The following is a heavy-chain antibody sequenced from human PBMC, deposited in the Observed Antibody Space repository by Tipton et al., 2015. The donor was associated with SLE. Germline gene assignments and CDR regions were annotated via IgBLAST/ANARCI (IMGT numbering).Heavy chain of an antibody. Sequence: SLRLSCAASGFTFSTYTMNWFRQAPGKGLEWVSSITSSSYYIHYAASVKGRFTISRDNAKNSLYLQMNSLRAEDTAVYYCARNYDRFTGYPFADNFDSWGQGTLVTVSS. V-gene: IGHV3-21*03. CDR3: ARNYDRFTGYPFADNFDS. J-gene: IGHJ4*02. D-gene: IGHD3-9*01. CDR1: GFTFSTYT. CDR2: ITSSSYYI.